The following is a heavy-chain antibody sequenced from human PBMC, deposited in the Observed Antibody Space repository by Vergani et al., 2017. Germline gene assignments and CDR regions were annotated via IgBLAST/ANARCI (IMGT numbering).Heavy chain of an antibody. CDR3: ARGQWLPTLSFDY. D-gene: IGHD6-19*01. CDR1: GYTFTGYY. V-gene: IGHV1-2*02. CDR2: IIPISGGT. Sequence: QVQLVQSGTEVKKPGASVQVSCKASGYTFTGYYIHWVRQAPGQGLEWMGWIIPISGGTSYAQKFQGRVTLTRDTSISTAYMELNRLRSDDTAVYYCARGQWLPTLSFDYWGQGTLVTVSS. J-gene: IGHJ4*02.